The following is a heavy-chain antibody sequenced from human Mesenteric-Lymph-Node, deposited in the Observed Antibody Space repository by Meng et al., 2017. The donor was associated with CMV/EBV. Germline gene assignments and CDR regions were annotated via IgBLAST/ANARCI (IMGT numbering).Heavy chain of an antibody. CDR1: GLTFSSDA. J-gene: IGHJ4*02. V-gene: IGHV3-23*01. CDR3: SKLSIPAGGYLDS. Sequence: AATGLTFSSDARSWVRQAPGKGLEWVSGIIGSGTSTYYAGSVKGRFTVSRDNSKNTLYLQLNSLRAEDTAVYYCSKLSIPAGGYLDSWGQGTLVTVSS. D-gene: IGHD6-13*01. CDR2: IIGSGTST.